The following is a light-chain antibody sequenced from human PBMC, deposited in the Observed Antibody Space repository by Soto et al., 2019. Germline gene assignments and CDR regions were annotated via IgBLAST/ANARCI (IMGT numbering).Light chain of an antibody. Sequence: EIVMTQSPATLSVSPGERVTLSCRASESRSTYLAWYQQKPGQAPRLLIYGASTKATGIPARFSGSGSATDFTLTISSLQSEDFAVYYCQSYNDWPFTFGQGTKLEI. CDR2: GAS. CDR3: QSYNDWPFT. J-gene: IGKJ2*01. V-gene: IGKV3-15*01. CDR1: ESRSTY.